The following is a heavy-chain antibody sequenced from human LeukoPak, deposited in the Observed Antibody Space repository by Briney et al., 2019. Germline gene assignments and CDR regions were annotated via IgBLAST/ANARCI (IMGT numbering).Heavy chain of an antibody. Sequence: SETLSLTCTVSGGSISSYYWNWIRQPPGKGLVWIGYIYTSGSTNYNPSLKSRVTISVDTSKNQFSLKLSSVTAADTAVYYCARMPYDSSGSDYWGQGTLVTVSS. V-gene: IGHV4-4*09. CDR1: GGSISSYY. CDR3: ARMPYDSSGSDY. D-gene: IGHD3-22*01. J-gene: IGHJ4*02. CDR2: IYTSGST.